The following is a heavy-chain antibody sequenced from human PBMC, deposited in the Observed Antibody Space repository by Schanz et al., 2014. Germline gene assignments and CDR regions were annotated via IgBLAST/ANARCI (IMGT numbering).Heavy chain of an antibody. CDR1: GFSFSDYG. CDR2: ISYHGSER. J-gene: IGHJ3*02. CDR3: ATDYSGGGCHI. Sequence: QVQLVESGGGVVQPGRSLRLSCAGSGFSFSDYGMHWVRQAPGRGLEWVAVISYHGSERYYADSVKGRFTISRDNSKNTLCLQMNSLRTEDTAVYFCATDYSGGGCHIWGQGTMVTVSS. D-gene: IGHD6-19*01. V-gene: IGHV3-30*03.